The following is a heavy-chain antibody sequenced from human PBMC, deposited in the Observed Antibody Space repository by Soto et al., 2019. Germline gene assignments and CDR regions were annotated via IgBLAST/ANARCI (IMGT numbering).Heavy chain of an antibody. D-gene: IGHD3-3*01. J-gene: IGHJ6*02. Sequence: AVYGGSFSGYYWSWIRQPPGKGLEWIGEINHSGSTNYNPSLKSRVTISVDTSKNQFSLKLSSVTAADTAVYYCARGGLSKYYDFWGQGTTVTVS. CDR2: INHSGST. CDR1: GGSFSGYY. CDR3: ARGGLSKYYDF. V-gene: IGHV4-34*01.